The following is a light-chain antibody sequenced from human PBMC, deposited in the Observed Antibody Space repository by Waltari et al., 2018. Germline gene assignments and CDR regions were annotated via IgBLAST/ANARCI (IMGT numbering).Light chain of an antibody. V-gene: IGKV1-17*01. Sequence: DIQMTQSPSSLSASAGDTVTITCRASQGINTYLNWYQQKPGKPPKRLIYAASSLEGGVPSRFSGSGSGTDFTLTISSLQPEDFATYYCLQYNSHPWTFGQGTKVEVK. CDR1: QGINTY. CDR2: AAS. J-gene: IGKJ1*01. CDR3: LQYNSHPWT.